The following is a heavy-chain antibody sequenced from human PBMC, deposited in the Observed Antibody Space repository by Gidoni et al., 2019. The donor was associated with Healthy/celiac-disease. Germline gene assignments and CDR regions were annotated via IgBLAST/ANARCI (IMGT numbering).Heavy chain of an antibody. Sequence: EVQLVYTGGGLIQPGGSLRLYCAASGFTVTSNYISWVRQDPGKGLEWVSVIYSGGSKYYADSVKGRFTISRDNSKNTLYLQMNSLRAEDTAVYYCARDAVREPAGYSSGWYLSWYFDLWGRGTLVTVSS. CDR3: ARDAVREPAGYSSGWYLSWYFDL. J-gene: IGHJ2*01. D-gene: IGHD6-19*01. V-gene: IGHV3-53*02. CDR1: GFTVTSNY. CDR2: IYSGGSK.